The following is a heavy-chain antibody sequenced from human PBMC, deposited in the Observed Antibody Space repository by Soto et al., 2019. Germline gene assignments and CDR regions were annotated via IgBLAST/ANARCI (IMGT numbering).Heavy chain of an antibody. Sequence: SLRLSCAASGFAFSAYRMNWVRQTPGKGLEWLSYISRRSSTIYYADSVKGRFTISRDNAKGSLYLQMNSLRAEDTAIYYCARDGSTNSWIDYWGQGALVTVSS. V-gene: IGHV3-48*01. J-gene: IGHJ4*02. CDR2: ISRRSSTI. CDR3: ARDGSTNSWIDY. D-gene: IGHD2-2*01. CDR1: GFAFSAYR.